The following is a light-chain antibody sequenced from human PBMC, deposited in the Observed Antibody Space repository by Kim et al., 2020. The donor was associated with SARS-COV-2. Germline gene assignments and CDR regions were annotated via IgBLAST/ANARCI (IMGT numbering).Light chain of an antibody. Sequence: NFMLTQPHSVSESPGKTVTISCTRSSGSIASNYVQWYQQRPGSFPTTVIYEDNQRPSGVPDRFSGSIHSSSNSASLTISGLKTEDEADYYCQSYDSSNRVFGGGTKLTVL. CDR1: SGSIASNY. CDR2: EDN. J-gene: IGLJ3*02. CDR3: QSYDSSNRV. V-gene: IGLV6-57*01.